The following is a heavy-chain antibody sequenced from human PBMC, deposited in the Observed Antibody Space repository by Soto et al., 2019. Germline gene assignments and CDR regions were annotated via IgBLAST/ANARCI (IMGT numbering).Heavy chain of an antibody. D-gene: IGHD3-10*01. CDR3: ARDLKKSYGSGSYYQYYYYGMDV. CDR1: GYTFTSYG. CDR2: ISAYNGNT. V-gene: IGHV1-18*01. Sequence: ASVKVSCKXSGYTFTSYGISWVRQAPGQGLEWMGWISAYNGNTNYAQKLQGRVTMTTDTSTSTAYMELRSLRSDDTAVYYCARDLKKSYGSGSYYQYYYYGMDVWGQGTTVTVSS. J-gene: IGHJ6*02.